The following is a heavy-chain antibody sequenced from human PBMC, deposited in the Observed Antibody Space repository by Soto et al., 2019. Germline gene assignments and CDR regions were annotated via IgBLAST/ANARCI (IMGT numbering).Heavy chain of an antibody. CDR2: ISSSGSTI. V-gene: IGHV3-11*01. CDR3: ARPYLEWGYYMDV. Sequence: GGSLRLSCAASGFTFSDYYMSWIRQAPGKGLEWVSYISSSGSTIYYADSVKGRFTISRDNAKNSLYVQMNSLRAEDTAVYYCARPYLEWGYYMDVWGKGTTVTVSS. J-gene: IGHJ6*03. CDR1: GFTFSDYY. D-gene: IGHD3-3*01.